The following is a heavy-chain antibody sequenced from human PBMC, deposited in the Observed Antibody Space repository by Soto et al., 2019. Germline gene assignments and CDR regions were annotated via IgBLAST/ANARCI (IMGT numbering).Heavy chain of an antibody. CDR3: ARAMRYDSSGYYYYYGMDV. Sequence: ASVKVSCKVSGYTLTELSMHWVRQVPGKGLEWMGGFDPDSGETNYAQKFQGRVTMTKDTSINTAYMELSSLRSDDTAVYYCARAMRYDSSGYYYYYGMDVWGQGTTVTVSS. J-gene: IGHJ6*02. D-gene: IGHD3-22*01. V-gene: IGHV1-24*01. CDR1: GYTLTELS. CDR2: FDPDSGET.